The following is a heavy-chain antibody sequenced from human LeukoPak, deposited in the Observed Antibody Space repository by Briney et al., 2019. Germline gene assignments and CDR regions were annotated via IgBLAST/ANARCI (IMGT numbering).Heavy chain of an antibody. CDR1: GGSISSGGYY. CDR3: AKMCSSTSSTSLSDY. D-gene: IGHD2-2*01. V-gene: IGHV4-31*03. Sequence: SETLSLTGTVSGGSISSGGYYWSWIRQHPGKGLEWIGYIYYSGSTYYNPSLKSRVTISVDTSKNQFSLKLSSVTAADTAVYYCAKMCSSTSSTSLSDYWGQGTLVTVSS. CDR2: IYYSGST. J-gene: IGHJ4*02.